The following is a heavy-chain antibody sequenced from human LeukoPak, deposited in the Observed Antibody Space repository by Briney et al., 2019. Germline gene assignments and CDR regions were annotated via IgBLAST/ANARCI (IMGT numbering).Heavy chain of an antibody. D-gene: IGHD3-16*01. CDR1: GYSIIRGYY. V-gene: IGHV4-38-2*02. Sequence: SETLSLTCNVSGYSIIRGYYWGWTRQPPGKGLEWLGRISYSGSTYYNVSLKSRVTISLNTSKNQFSLKLSAVTAAGTAVYYCARITFGGVTAYWGQGTLVTVSS. CDR2: ISYSGST. CDR3: ARITFGGVTAY. J-gene: IGHJ4*02.